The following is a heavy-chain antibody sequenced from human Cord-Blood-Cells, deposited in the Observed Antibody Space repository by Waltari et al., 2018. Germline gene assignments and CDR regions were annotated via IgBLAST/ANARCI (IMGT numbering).Heavy chain of an antibody. D-gene: IGHD3-22*01. CDR1: GGSISSYY. V-gene: IGHV4-4*07. CDR2: IYTSGSP. Sequence: QVQLQESGPGLVKPSETLSLTCTVSGGSISSYYWSWIRPPAGKGLEWIGRIYTSGSPNYNPSLKSRVTMSVDTSKNQFSLKLSSVTAADTAVYYCARGFGYDSSGYYSNWFDPWGQGTLVTVSS. CDR3: ARGFGYDSSGYYSNWFDP. J-gene: IGHJ5*02.